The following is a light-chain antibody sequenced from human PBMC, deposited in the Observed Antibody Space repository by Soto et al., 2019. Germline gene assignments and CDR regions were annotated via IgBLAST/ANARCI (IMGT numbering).Light chain of an antibody. CDR1: ETVITW. J-gene: IGKJ1*01. CDR2: KAS. Sequence: DLQLTQSPSTLSASIGDRVIITCRASETVITWLAWYQQKPGKAPKLLISKASSLESGVPSRFSGSGSGTEFTLTISRLQPDDFATYYCQQYHTYWTFGQGTKVEIK. CDR3: QQYHTYWT. V-gene: IGKV1-5*03.